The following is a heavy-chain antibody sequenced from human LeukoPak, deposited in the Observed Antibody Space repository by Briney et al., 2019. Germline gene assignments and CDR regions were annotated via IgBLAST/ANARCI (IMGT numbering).Heavy chain of an antibody. CDR3: AKNYYASGSYRDWFDP. J-gene: IGHJ5*02. CDR2: ISGSGGCT. V-gene: IGHV3-23*01. Sequence: GGSLRLSCAASGFTFSSYAMSWVRQAPGKGLEWVSAISGSGGCTYYADSVKGRYTISRDSSKNTLYLQMNSLRAEDTAEYYCAKNYYASGSYRDWFDPWGQGTLVTVSS. CDR1: GFTFSSYA. D-gene: IGHD3-10*01.